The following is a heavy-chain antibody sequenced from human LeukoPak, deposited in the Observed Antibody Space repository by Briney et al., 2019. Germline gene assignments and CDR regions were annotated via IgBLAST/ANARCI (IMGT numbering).Heavy chain of an antibody. CDR3: ARILDSAWGELGY. V-gene: IGHV3-30*02. CDR1: GFTFSGYW. Sequence: GGYLRLSCAASGFTFSGYWMSLVRQVPGQGQEWMAFIRSDGSNKYYEDSVKGRFTISRDNSKNTLYLQMNSQRAEDTAVYYCARILDSAWGELGYWGQGTLVTV. J-gene: IGHJ4*02. D-gene: IGHD6-19*01. CDR2: IRSDGSNK.